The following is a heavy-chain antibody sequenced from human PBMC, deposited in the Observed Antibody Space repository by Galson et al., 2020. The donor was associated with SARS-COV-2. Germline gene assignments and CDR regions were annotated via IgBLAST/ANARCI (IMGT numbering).Heavy chain of an antibody. Sequence: SDTLSLTCAVSGGSISSSGLSWNWIRQTPGKGLEWIGYLYHTGNTYYNPSLKSRLTISVDWSKNQFSLELSSVSAADTAVYYCARQNHYFDGSGYQVFDYWGQGALVTVSS. CDR1: GGSISSSGLS. D-gene: IGHD3-22*01. V-gene: IGHV4-30-2*01. CDR3: ARQNHYFDGSGYQVFDY. J-gene: IGHJ4*02. CDR2: LYHTGNT.